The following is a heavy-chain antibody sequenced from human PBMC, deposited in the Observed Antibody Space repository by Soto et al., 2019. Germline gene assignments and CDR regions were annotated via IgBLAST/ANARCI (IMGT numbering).Heavy chain of an antibody. D-gene: IGHD6-19*01. CDR1: EFTFSSYV. CDR3: ARGWQGDY. J-gene: IGHJ4*02. V-gene: IGHV3-23*01. CDR2: ISGSGGDT. Sequence: EVQLLESGGGLVQPGGSLRLSCAASEFTFSSYVMSWVRQAPGKGLEWVSAISGSGGDTYYADSVTGRFTISRDNPKNTLYLQMNNLRAEDTALYYCARGWQGDYWGQGTLVAVSS.